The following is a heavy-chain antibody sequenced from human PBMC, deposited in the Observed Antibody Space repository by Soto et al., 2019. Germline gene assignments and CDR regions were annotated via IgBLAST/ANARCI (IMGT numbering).Heavy chain of an antibody. V-gene: IGHV1-69*13. J-gene: IGHJ4*02. CDR2: IIPIFGTA. CDR1: GGTFSSYA. D-gene: IGHD3-16*02. Sequence: SVKVSCKASGGTFSSYAISWVRQAPGQGLEWMGGIIPIFGTANYAQKFQGRVTITADESTSTAYMELSSLRSEDTAVYYCASSMITFGGVIVTPIYYFDYWGQGTLVTVSS. CDR3: ASSMITFGGVIVTPIYYFDY.